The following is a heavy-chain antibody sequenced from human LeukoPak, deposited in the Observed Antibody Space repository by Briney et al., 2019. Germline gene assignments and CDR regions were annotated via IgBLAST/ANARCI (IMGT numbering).Heavy chain of an antibody. CDR1: GYTFTGYY. V-gene: IGHV1-2*02. CDR3: AREYYDFWSGPRYYYYYGMDV. D-gene: IGHD3-3*01. J-gene: IGHJ6*02. Sequence: ASVKVSCKASGYTFTGYYMHWVRQAPGQGLEWMGWINPNSGGTNYAQKFQGRVTMTRDTSISTAYMELSRLRSDDTAVYYCAREYYDFWSGPRYYYYYGMDVWGQGTTVTVSS. CDR2: INPNSGGT.